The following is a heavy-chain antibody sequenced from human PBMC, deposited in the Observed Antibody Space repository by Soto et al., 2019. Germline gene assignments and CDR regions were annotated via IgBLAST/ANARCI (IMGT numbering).Heavy chain of an antibody. J-gene: IGHJ5*02. CDR1: GGSIGSYY. CDR2: IYYSGST. Sequence: SETLSLTCTVSGGSIGSYYWSWIRQPPGKGLEWIGYIYYSGSTNYNPSLKSRVTISVDTSKNQFSLKLSSVTAADTAVYYCARVMDNWFDPWGQGTLVTVSS. CDR3: ARVMDNWFDP. V-gene: IGHV4-59*01.